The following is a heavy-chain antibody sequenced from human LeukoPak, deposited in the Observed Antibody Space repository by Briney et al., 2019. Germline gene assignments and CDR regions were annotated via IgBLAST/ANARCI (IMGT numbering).Heavy chain of an antibody. D-gene: IGHD4-17*01. J-gene: IGHJ4*02. CDR1: GFTFSNYA. CDR3: AKDRAVVDYGDSWDY. Sequence: GGSLRLSCAASGFTFSNYAMSWVRQAPGKGPEWVSAISGRGGSTYYADSVKGRFTISRDKSKNTLYLQMNSLRAEDTAVYYCAKDRAVVDYGDSWDYWGQGTLVTVSS. V-gene: IGHV3-23*01. CDR2: ISGRGGST.